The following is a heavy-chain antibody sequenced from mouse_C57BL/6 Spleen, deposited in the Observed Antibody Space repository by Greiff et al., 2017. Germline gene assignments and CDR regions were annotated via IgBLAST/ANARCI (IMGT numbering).Heavy chain of an antibody. J-gene: IGHJ1*03. D-gene: IGHD2-3*01. CDR2: ISSGSSTI. CDR1: GFTFSDYG. Sequence: DVKLVESGGGLVKPGGSLKLSCAASGFTFSDYGMHWVRQAPEKGLEWVAYISSGSSTIYYADTVKGRFTISRDNAKNTLFLQMTSLRSEDTAMYYCARNDGPNWYVDVWGTGTTVTVSS. V-gene: IGHV5-17*01. CDR3: ARNDGPNWYVDV.